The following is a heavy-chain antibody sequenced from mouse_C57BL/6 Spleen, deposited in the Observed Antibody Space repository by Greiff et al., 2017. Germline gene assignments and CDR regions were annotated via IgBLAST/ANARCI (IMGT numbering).Heavy chain of an antibody. CDR2: INYDGSST. CDR3: ARGIYDGYYDYFDY. D-gene: IGHD2-3*01. Sequence: EVLLVESEGGLVQPGSSMKLSCTASGFTFSDYYMAWVRQVPEKGLEWVANINYDGSSTYYLDSLKSRFIISRDNAKNILYLQMSSLKSEDTATYYCARGIYDGYYDYFDYWGQGTTLTVSS. V-gene: IGHV5-16*01. CDR1: GFTFSDYY. J-gene: IGHJ2*01.